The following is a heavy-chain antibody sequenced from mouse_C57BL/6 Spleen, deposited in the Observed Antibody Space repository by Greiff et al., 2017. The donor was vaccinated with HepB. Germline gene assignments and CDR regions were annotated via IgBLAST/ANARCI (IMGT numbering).Heavy chain of an antibody. CDR2: IYPGSGNT. CDR3: ARGGSSYYFDY. Sequence: QVQLQQSGPELVKPGASVKISCKASGYSFTSYYIHWVKQRPGQGLEWIGWIYPGSGNTTYNEKFKGKATLTADTSSSTAYMQLSSLTSEDSAVYYCARGGSSYYFDYWGQGTTLTVSS. D-gene: IGHD1-3*01. V-gene: IGHV1-66*01. CDR1: GYSFTSYY. J-gene: IGHJ2*01.